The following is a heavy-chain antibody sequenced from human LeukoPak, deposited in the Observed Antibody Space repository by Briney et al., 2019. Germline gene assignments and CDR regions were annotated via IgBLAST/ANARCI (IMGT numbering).Heavy chain of an antibody. CDR1: GFTFSSYA. CDR2: ISGSGGST. CDR3: AGTHSSSWYLYYFDY. D-gene: IGHD6-13*01. V-gene: IGHV3-23*01. J-gene: IGHJ4*02. Sequence: GGSLRLSCAASGFTFSSYAMRWVRQAPGKGLEWVSAISGSGGSTYYADSVKGRFTISRDNSKNTLYLQMNSLRAEDTAVYYCAGTHSSSWYLYYFDYWGQGTLVTVSS.